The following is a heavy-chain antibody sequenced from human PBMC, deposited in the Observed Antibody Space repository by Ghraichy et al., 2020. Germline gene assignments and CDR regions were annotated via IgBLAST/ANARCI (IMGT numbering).Heavy chain of an antibody. D-gene: IGHD6-13*01. V-gene: IGHV2-5*01. CDR1: GFSLSTSGVG. Sequence: SGPTLVKPTQTLTLTCTFSGFSLSTSGVGVGWIRQPPGKALEWLALIYWNDDKRYSPSLKSRLTITKDTSKNQVVLTMTNMDPVDTATYYCAHGIAAAAKTYYFDYWGQGTLVTVSS. J-gene: IGHJ4*02. CDR2: IYWNDDK. CDR3: AHGIAAAAKTYYFDY.